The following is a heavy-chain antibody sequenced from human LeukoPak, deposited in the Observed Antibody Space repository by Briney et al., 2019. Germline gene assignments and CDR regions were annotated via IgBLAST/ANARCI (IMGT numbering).Heavy chain of an antibody. Sequence: GGSLRLSCAASGFTVSSNYMSWVRQAPGKGLEWVSVIYSGGSTYYADSVKGRFTISRDNSKNTLYLQMNSLRAEDTAVYYCARDLYYYDSSGYYEFHDASDIWGQGTMVTVSS. J-gene: IGHJ3*02. D-gene: IGHD3-22*01. V-gene: IGHV3-53*01. CDR3: ARDLYYYDSSGYYEFHDASDI. CDR1: GFTVSSNY. CDR2: IYSGGST.